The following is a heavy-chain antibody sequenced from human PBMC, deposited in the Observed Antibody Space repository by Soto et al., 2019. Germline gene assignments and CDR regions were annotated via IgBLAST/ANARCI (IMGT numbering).Heavy chain of an antibody. D-gene: IGHD2-15*01. Sequence: GGSLRLSCTASGFTFSNAWMSWVRQAPGKGLEWVSYISSSGSTIYYADSVKGRFTISRDNAKNSLYLQMNSLRAEDTAVYYCASLRVGYCSGGSCSVDYWGQGTLVTVSS. V-gene: IGHV3-11*04. CDR2: ISSSGSTI. CDR3: ASLRVGYCSGGSCSVDY. CDR1: GFTFSNAW. J-gene: IGHJ4*02.